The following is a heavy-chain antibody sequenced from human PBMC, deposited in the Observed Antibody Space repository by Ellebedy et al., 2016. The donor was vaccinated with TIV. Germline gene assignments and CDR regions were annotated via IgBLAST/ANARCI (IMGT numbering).Heavy chain of an antibody. CDR1: GYTFTSYY. D-gene: IGHD3-22*01. V-gene: IGHV1-46*01. Sequence: ASVKVSCKASGYTFTSYYMHWVRQAPGQGLEWMGIINPSGGSTSYAQKFQGRVTMTRDTSTSTVYMELSSLRSEDTAVYYCARRLAYYYDSSGTTLGYYGMDAWGQGTTVTVSS. CDR3: ARRLAYYYDSSGTTLGYYGMDA. CDR2: INPSGGST. J-gene: IGHJ6*02.